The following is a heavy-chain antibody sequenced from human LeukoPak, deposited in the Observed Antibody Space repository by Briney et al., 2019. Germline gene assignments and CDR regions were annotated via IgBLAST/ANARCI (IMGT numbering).Heavy chain of an antibody. CDR2: IGTAADT. V-gene: IGHV3-13*01. J-gene: IGHJ3*02. Sequence: GGSLRLSCAASRFTFSSYDMHWVRQSTGKGLEWVSGIGTAADTYYLDSVKGRFTISRENAKNSLYLQMNSLRAGDTAVYYCARAHETGENAFDIWGQGTMVTVSS. CDR1: RFTFSSYD. CDR3: ARAHETGENAFDI. D-gene: IGHD1-1*01.